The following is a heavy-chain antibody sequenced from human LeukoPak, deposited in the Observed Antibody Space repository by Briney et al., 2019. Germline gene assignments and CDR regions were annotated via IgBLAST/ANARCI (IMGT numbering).Heavy chain of an antibody. CDR1: GFIFSDYY. CDR2: ISSSGSTI. V-gene: IGHV3-11*01. J-gene: IGHJ6*02. Sequence: PWGSLRLSCAASGFIFSDYYMSWIRQAPGKGLEWVSYISSSGSTIYFADSVKGRFTISRDNAKNLLYLQMNSLRAEDTAVYYCARAGGGYYYGMDVWGQGTTVTVSS. CDR3: ARAGGGYYYGMDV.